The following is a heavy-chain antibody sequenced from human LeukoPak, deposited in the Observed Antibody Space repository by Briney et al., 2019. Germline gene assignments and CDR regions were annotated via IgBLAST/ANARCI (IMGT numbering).Heavy chain of an antibody. Sequence: PGGSLRLSCAASGFLFRSYAMTWVRQAPGKGLQWVAAISPRGDTTYYADSVRGRFTVSRDNSNDILFLQVNNLRAEDTAVYFCTRDPGGGYSPTWYEGLFKYWGQGTLL. V-gene: IGHV3-23*01. J-gene: IGHJ4*02. CDR2: ISPRGDTT. CDR3: TRDPGGGYSPTWYEGLFKY. CDR1: GFLFRSYA. D-gene: IGHD5-18*01.